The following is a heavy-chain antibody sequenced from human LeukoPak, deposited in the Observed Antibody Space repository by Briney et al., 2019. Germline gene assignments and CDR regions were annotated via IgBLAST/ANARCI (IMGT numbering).Heavy chain of an antibody. J-gene: IGHJ1*01. CDR3: APYAGSYSKYFQH. CDR2: IYPGDSDP. CDR1: EYSFTNYW. D-gene: IGHD3-10*01. V-gene: IGHV5-51*01. Sequence: GESLQISCKGSEYSFTNYWIGWVRQLPGKGLEWMGIIYPGDSDPRYSPSFQGQVTISDDKSLSLPYLEWSSLRASVTAMYFCAPYAGSYSKYFQHWGQGTLVTVSS.